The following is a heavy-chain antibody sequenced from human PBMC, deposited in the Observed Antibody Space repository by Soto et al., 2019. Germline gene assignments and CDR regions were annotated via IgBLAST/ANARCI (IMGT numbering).Heavy chain of an antibody. Sequence: GGSLRLSCAASGFTFSSYAMHWVRQAPGKGLEWVAVISYDGSNKYYADSVKGRFTISRDNSKNTLYLQMNSLRAEDTAVYYCARDRVVVAATRRNYYYYGRDVWGQGTTVTVSS. J-gene: IGHJ6*02. CDR3: ARDRVVVAATRRNYYYYGRDV. CDR2: ISYDGSNK. CDR1: GFTFSSYA. V-gene: IGHV3-30-3*01. D-gene: IGHD2-15*01.